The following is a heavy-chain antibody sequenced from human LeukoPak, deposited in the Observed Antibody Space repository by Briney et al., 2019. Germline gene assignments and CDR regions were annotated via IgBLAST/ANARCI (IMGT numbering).Heavy chain of an antibody. CDR1: GGSISSYY. CDR3: ARGPYCSGGSCYSLFNYYYYMDV. Sequence: SETLSLTCTVSGGSISSYYWSWIRQPPGKGLEWIGYIYYSGSTNYNPSLKSRVTISVDTSKNQFSLKLSSVTAADTAVYCCARGPYCSGGSCYSLFNYYYYMDVWGKGTTVTVSS. CDR2: IYYSGST. V-gene: IGHV4-59*01. D-gene: IGHD2-15*01. J-gene: IGHJ6*03.